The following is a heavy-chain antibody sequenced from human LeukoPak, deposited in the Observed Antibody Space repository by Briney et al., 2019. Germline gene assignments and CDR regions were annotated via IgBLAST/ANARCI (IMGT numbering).Heavy chain of an antibody. D-gene: IGHD2-8*01. V-gene: IGHV3-30*18. CDR3: AKDGLMRFFDY. Sequence: PGRSLRLSCAASGFIFSSYDMYWVRQAPGKGLEWVAMISNDGNNKQYADSVKGRFTISRDNSKNTLYLQMNSLRADDTAVYHCAKDGLMRFFDYWGQGTLVTVSS. CDR2: ISNDGNNK. CDR1: GFIFSSYD. J-gene: IGHJ4*02.